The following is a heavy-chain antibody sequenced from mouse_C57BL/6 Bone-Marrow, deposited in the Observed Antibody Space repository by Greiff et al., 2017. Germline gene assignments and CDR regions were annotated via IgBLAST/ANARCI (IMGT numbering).Heavy chain of an antibody. V-gene: IGHV1-80*01. D-gene: IGHD1-1*01. Sequence: VHLVESGAELVKPGASVKISCKASGYAFSSYWLNWVKQRPGKGLEWIGQIYPGDGDTNYNGKFKGKATLTADKSSSTAYMQLSSLTSEDSAVYFCARPGTTVVGDYWGQGTTLTVSS. J-gene: IGHJ2*01. CDR3: ARPGTTVVGDY. CDR1: GYAFSSYW. CDR2: IYPGDGDT.